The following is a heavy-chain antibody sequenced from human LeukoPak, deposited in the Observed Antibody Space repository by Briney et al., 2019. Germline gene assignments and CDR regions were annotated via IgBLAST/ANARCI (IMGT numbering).Heavy chain of an antibody. CDR1: RFSFSSYG. CDR3: ARDWFHAIDY. D-gene: IGHD2/OR15-2a*01. Sequence: GSLRLSCAASRFSFSSYGMHWVRQAPGKGLEWVAYLQYDRTNVQYADSVKGRFTISRDNAKNTLYLQMNSLRDDDTAVYYCARDWFHAIDYWGQGTLVTVSS. V-gene: IGHV3-30*02. CDR2: LQYDRTNV. J-gene: IGHJ4*02.